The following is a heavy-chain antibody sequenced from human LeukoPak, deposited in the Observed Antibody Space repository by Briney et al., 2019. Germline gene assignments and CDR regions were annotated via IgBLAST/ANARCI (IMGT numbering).Heavy chain of an antibody. CDR3: ARVTYYGSLYYFDD. Sequence: PGGSLRLSCAASGFTFDDYGLSWVRQPPGKGLEWVSGINWNGGSTGYADSAKGRFTISRDNAKNSLYLQMNSLRAEDTALYYSARVTYYGSLYYFDDWGQGTLVTVS. D-gene: IGHD3-10*01. CDR1: GFTFDDYG. V-gene: IGHV3-20*04. J-gene: IGHJ4*02. CDR2: INWNGGST.